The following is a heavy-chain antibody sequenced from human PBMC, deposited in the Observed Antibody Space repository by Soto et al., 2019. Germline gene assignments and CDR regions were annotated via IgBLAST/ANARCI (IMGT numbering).Heavy chain of an antibody. CDR3: AKDPIWFGESGSWFDP. Sequence: GGSLRLSCAASGFTFSSYSMNWVRQAPGKGLEWVSYISSSSSTIYYADSVKGRFTISRDNSKNTLYLQMNSLRAEDTAVYYCAKDPIWFGESGSWFDPWGQGTLVTVSS. J-gene: IGHJ5*02. D-gene: IGHD3-10*01. CDR2: ISSSSSTI. V-gene: IGHV3-48*01. CDR1: GFTFSSYS.